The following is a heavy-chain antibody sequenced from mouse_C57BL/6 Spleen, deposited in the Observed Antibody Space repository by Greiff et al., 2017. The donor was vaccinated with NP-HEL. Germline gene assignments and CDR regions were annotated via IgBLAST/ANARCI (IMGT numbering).Heavy chain of an antibody. J-gene: IGHJ1*03. CDR2: IRNKANNHAT. Sequence: DVQLVESGGGLVQPGGSMKLSCAASGFTFSDAWMDWVRQSPEKGLEWVAEIRNKANNHATYYAESVKGRFTISRDDSKSSVYLQMNSLRAEDTGIYYCTRQGGYYGGYFDVWGTGTTVTVSS. D-gene: IGHD2-3*01. CDR1: GFTFSDAW. CDR3: TRQGGYYGGYFDV. V-gene: IGHV6-6*01.